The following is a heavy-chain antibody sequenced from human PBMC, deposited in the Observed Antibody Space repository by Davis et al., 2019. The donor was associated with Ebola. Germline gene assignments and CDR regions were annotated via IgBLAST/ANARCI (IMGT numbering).Heavy chain of an antibody. D-gene: IGHD1-26*01. CDR3: ARHDGSYSGRGFGY. J-gene: IGHJ4*02. V-gene: IGHV4-39*01. CDR1: GGSISSSSYY. Sequence: PSETLSLTCTVSGGSISSSSYYWGWIRQPPGKGLEWIGSIYYSGSTYYNPSLKSRVTISVDTSKNQFSLKLSSVTAADTAVYYCARHDGSYSGRGFGYWGQGTLVTVSS. CDR2: IYYSGST.